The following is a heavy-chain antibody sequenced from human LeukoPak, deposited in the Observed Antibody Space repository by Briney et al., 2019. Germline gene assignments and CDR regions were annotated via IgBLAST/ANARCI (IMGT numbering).Heavy chain of an antibody. CDR1: GFTFSSYG. V-gene: IGHV3-30*18. J-gene: IGHJ3*02. CDR2: ISYDGSNK. CDR3: AKDSPLGAFDI. Sequence: PGGSLRLSCAASGFTFSSYGMHRVRQAPGKGLEWVAVISYDGSNKYYADSVKGRFTISRDNSKNTLYLQMNSLRAEDTAVYYCAKDSPLGAFDIWGQGTMVTVSS.